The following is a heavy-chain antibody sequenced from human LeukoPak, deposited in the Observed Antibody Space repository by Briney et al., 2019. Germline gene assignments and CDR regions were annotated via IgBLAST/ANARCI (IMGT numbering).Heavy chain of an antibody. Sequence: GGSLRLSCTASGFTFSNYGMHWVRQAPGKGLEWVAFIRYDGSNKYYADSVKGRFTISRDNSKNTLYLQMNSLRAEDTAVYYCAKDPRRISMIVVIRRGYYMDVWGKGTTVTISS. CDR2: IRYDGSNK. CDR1: GFTFSNYG. D-gene: IGHD3-22*01. J-gene: IGHJ6*03. V-gene: IGHV3-30*02. CDR3: AKDPRRISMIVVIRRGYYMDV.